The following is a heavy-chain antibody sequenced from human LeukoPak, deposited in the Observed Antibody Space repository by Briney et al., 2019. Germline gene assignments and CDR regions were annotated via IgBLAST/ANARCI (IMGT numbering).Heavy chain of an antibody. CDR3: ARHPQDWNYGLQGYYFDY. CDR2: IYYSGST. V-gene: IGHV4-39*01. CDR1: GGSISSSSYY. Sequence: PSETLSLTCTVSGGSISSSSYYWGWIRQPPGKGLEWIGSIYYSGSTYYNPSLKSRVTISVDTSKNQFSLKLSSVTAADTAVYYCARHPQDWNYGLQGYYFDYWGQGTLVTVSS. D-gene: IGHD1-7*01. J-gene: IGHJ4*02.